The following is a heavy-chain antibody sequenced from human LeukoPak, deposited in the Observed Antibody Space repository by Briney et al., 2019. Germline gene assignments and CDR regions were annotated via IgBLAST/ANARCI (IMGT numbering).Heavy chain of an antibody. CDR2: ISGYNGNT. CDR3: ARELVVSSSWQGMDY. Sequence: ASVKVSCKASGYTFTNYGLSWVRQAPGQGLEWMGWISGYNGNTKYVQKLQGRVTMTRDTSTSTAYMELRSLRSDDTAVYYCARELVVSSSWQGMDYWGQGTLVTVPS. CDR1: GYTFTNYG. J-gene: IGHJ4*02. V-gene: IGHV1-18*01. D-gene: IGHD6-13*01.